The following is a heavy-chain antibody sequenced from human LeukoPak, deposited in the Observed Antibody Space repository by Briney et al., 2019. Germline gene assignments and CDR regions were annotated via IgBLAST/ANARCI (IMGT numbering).Heavy chain of an antibody. CDR2: ISYDGSNK. V-gene: IGHV3-30-3*01. CDR1: GFAFNTYA. J-gene: IGHJ6*02. Sequence: GRSLRLSCAASGFAFNTYAMHRVRQGPGKGLEWVAVISYDGSNKYYADSVKGRFTISRDNSKNTLYLQMNSLRAEDTAVYYCARSHYDFWSGYYSLDNYYYGMDVWGQGTTVTVSS. D-gene: IGHD3-3*01. CDR3: ARSHYDFWSGYYSLDNYYYGMDV.